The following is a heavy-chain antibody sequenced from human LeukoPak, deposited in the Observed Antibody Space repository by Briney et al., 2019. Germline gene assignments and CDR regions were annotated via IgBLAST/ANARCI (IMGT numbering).Heavy chain of an antibody. V-gene: IGHV3-21*01. CDR1: GFTFSSYS. CDR3: ARDSETYSSSCYDY. Sequence: GGSLRLSCAASGFTFSSYSMNWVRQAPGKGLEWVSSISSSSSYIYYADSVKGRFTISRDNAKNSLYLQMNSLRAEDTAVYYCARDSETYSSSCYDYWGQGTLVTVSS. CDR2: ISSSSSYI. J-gene: IGHJ4*02. D-gene: IGHD6-13*01.